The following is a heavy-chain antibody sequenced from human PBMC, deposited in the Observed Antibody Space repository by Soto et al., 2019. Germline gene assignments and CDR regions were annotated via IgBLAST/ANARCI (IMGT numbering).Heavy chain of an antibody. D-gene: IGHD3-22*01. J-gene: IGHJ5*02. V-gene: IGHV4-30-2*05. CDR3: ASLVDYDSSGYNL. Sequence: TLSLTCTVSGGSITSGTYSWNWIRQPPGKGLEWIGYIFPSGSAYYNPSLKSRVTISLDTSKNQFSLELSSVSAADTAVYSCASLVDYDSSGYNLWGQGTLVTVSS. CDR2: IFPSGSA. CDR1: GGSITSGTYS.